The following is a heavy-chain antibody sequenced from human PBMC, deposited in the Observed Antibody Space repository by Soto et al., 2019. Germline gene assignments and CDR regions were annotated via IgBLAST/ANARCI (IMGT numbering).Heavy chain of an antibody. CDR2: IYYSGST. CDR1: GGSISSYY. V-gene: IGHV4-59*01. CDR3: ATAYGDYVFDY. J-gene: IGHJ4*02. D-gene: IGHD4-17*01. Sequence: QVQLQESGPGLVKPSETLSLTCTVSGGSISSYYWSWIRQPPGKGLEWIGYIYYSGSTNYNPSLKSRVTISVDPSKNHFSLTLSSVPPADTAVYYCATAYGDYVFDYWGQGTLVTVSS.